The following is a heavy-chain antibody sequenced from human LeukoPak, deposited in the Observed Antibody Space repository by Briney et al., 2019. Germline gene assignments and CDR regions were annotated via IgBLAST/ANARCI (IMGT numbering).Heavy chain of an antibody. CDR2: ITGTGGST. Sequence: PGKSLRLSCAASGFTFSSYAMSWVRQAPGKGPEWVSAITGTGGSTYYVASVKGRFTVSRDNSRNTLYLQMSSLRAEDSAMYYCAKVRDTRDWYKDAFDVWGQGTRVTVSS. CDR3: AKVRDTRDWYKDAFDV. CDR1: GFTFSSYA. V-gene: IGHV3-23*01. D-gene: IGHD6-19*01. J-gene: IGHJ3*01.